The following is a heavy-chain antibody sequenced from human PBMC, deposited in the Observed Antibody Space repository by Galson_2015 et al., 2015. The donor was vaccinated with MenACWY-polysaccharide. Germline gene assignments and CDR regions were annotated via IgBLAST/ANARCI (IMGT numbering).Heavy chain of an antibody. D-gene: IGHD2-21*01. V-gene: IGHV3-30-3*01. J-gene: IGHJ6*02. CDR3: ARSYCDRTTCCGMDV. Sequence: SLRLSCAAPGFTFSSYAMHWVRQAPGKGLEWVAVISYNGNNIYYADSEEGRFTISRDNFKSTLYLQMNSLRPEDTGVYYCARSYCDRTTCCGMDVWGQGTMVTVSS. CDR2: ISYNGNNI. CDR1: GFTFSSYA.